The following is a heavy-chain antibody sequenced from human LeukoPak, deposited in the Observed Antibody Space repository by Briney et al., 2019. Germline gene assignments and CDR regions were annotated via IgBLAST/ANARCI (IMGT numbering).Heavy chain of an antibody. CDR1: GFTFSSYA. D-gene: IGHD3-22*01. CDR2: ISGSGGST. CDR3: ARGVSYYYDSSGYLLAGDAFDI. V-gene: IGHV3-23*01. Sequence: GGSLRLSCAAPGFTFSSYAMSWVRQAPGKGLEWVSAISGSGGSTYYADSVKGRFTISRDNSKNTLYLQMNSLRAEDTAVYYCARGVSYYYDSSGYLLAGDAFDIWGQGTMVTVSS. J-gene: IGHJ3*02.